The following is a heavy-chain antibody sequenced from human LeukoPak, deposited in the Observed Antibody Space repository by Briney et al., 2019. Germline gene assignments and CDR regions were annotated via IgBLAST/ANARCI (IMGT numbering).Heavy chain of an antibody. D-gene: IGHD4-23*01. CDR1: GCTFSSYA. J-gene: IGHJ4*02. CDR3: ARDSGTVVTPGSYFDY. CDR2: ISDDGSNK. V-gene: IGHV3-30-3*01. Sequence: GRSLRLSCAASGCTFSSYAMHWVRQAPGKGLGWVAVISDDGSNKYYADSVKGRFTISRDNSKNTLYLQMNSLRAEDTAVYYCARDSGTVVTPGSYFDYWGQGTLVTVSS.